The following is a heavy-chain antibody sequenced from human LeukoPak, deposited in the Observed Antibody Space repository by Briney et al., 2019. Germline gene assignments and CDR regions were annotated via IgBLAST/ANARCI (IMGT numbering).Heavy chain of an antibody. V-gene: IGHV3-20*01. J-gene: IGHJ3*02. CDR2: INWNGGST. CDR1: GFTFDDYG. D-gene: IGHD6-13*01. Sequence: GALRLSCAASGFTFDDYGMSWVRQAPGKGLEWVSGINWNGGSTGYADSVKGRFTISRDNAKNSLYLQMNSLRAEDTALYHCAREGSDLLAAAGSGGNAFDIWGQGTMVTVSS. CDR3: AREGSDLLAAAGSGGNAFDI.